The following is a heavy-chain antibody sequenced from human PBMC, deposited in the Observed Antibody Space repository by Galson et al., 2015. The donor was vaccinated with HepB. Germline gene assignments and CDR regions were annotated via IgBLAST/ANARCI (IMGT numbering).Heavy chain of an antibody. CDR1: GYSISSSNW. D-gene: IGHD7-27*01. CDR3: ARNHWGSWNWFDP. Sequence: SETLSLTCAVSGYSISSSNWWGWIRQPPGKGLEWIGYIYYSGSTYYNPSLKSRVTMSVDTSKNQFSLKLSSVTAVDAAVYYCARNHWGSWNWFDPWGQGTLVTVSS. J-gene: IGHJ5*02. CDR2: IYYSGST. V-gene: IGHV4-28*01.